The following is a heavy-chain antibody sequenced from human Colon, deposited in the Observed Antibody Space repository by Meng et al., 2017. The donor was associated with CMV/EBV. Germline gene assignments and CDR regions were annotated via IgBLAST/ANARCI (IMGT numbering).Heavy chain of an antibody. Sequence: GGSLRLSCEVSGFTFSKYFMTWVRQTPGKGLEWVAAISSSGDRTYYADSMEGRFTISRDNPKNASYLQMDNLSGDDTAVYYCARPPTGALRFYGVDVWGPGTTVTVSS. J-gene: IGHJ6*02. CDR1: GFTFSKYF. V-gene: IGHV3-23*01. D-gene: IGHD1-1*01. CDR3: ARPPTGALRFYGVDV. CDR2: ISSSGDRT.